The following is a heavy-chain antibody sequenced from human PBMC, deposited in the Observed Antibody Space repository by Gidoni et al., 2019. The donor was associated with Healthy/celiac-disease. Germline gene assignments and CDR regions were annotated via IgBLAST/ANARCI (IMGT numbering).Heavy chain of an antibody. V-gene: IGHV1-69*01. J-gene: IGHJ4*02. D-gene: IGHD3-10*01. CDR2: IIPIFGTA. Sequence: QVQLVQGGAGGEKPGSSVKVSCKASGGTFSSDAISWVRQAPGQGLEWMGGIIPIFGTANYAQKFQGRVTITADESTSTAYMELSSLRSEDTAVYYCARVRWGFGELFSGSHFDYWGQGTLVTVSS. CDR1: GGTFSSDA. CDR3: ARVRWGFGELFSGSHFDY.